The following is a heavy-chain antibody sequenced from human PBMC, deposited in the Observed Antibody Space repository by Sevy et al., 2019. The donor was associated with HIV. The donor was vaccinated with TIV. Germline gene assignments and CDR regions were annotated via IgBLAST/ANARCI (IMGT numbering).Heavy chain of an antibody. CDR1: GYTFTSYG. Sequence: ASVKVYCKAPGYTFTSYGISWVRQAPGQGLEWMGWISAYNGNTNYAQKLQGRVTMTTDTSTSTAYMELRSLRSDDTAVYYCARTLEYSSSGGFDYWGQGTLVTVSS. V-gene: IGHV1-18*01. CDR2: ISAYNGNT. J-gene: IGHJ4*02. CDR3: ARTLEYSSSGGFDY. D-gene: IGHD6-6*01.